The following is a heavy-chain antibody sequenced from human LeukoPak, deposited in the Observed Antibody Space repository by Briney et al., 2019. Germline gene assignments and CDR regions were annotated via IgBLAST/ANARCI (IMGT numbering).Heavy chain of an antibody. Sequence: SETLSLTCTVSGGSINIYYWSWIRQLPGKGLQSIGYIYDSGSTRYNPSLKSRVTMSVDTSNNQFSMNLTSVTAADTAVYYCAIGQVRELFPDFWGQGTLVTVSS. D-gene: IGHD3-10*01. J-gene: IGHJ4*02. CDR2: IYDSGST. CDR3: AIGQVRELFPDF. CDR1: GGSINIYY. V-gene: IGHV4-59*01.